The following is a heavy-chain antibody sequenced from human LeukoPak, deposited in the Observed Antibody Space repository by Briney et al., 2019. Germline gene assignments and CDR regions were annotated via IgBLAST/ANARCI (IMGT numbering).Heavy chain of an antibody. CDR1: VGIFRSYA. CDR3: ASPSGSYKY. J-gene: IGHJ4*02. V-gene: IGHV1-69*05. D-gene: IGHD1-26*01. CDR2: IIPIFGTA. Sequence: SSVKVSFKATVGIFRSYAISWLGQAAGQGREWMGGIIPIFGTANYAQKFQGRVTITTDESTSTAYMELSSLRSEDTAVYYCASPSGSYKYWGQGTLVTVSS.